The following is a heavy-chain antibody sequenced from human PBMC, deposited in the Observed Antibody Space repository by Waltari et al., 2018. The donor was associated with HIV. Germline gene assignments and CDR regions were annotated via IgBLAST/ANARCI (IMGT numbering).Heavy chain of an antibody. D-gene: IGHD6-13*01. J-gene: IGHJ4*02. CDR2: IWYDGSNK. CDR3: ARGARYSSSWWGYY. CDR1: GFPFSTYG. Sequence: QVQLVESGGGVVQPGRSLRLSWAASGFPFSTYGMHWVRQAPGKGLEWVAVIWYDGSNKNYADSVKGRITISRDNSKNTLYLQMNSLRAEDTAVYYCARGARYSSSWWGYYWGQGTLVTVSS. V-gene: IGHV3-33*01.